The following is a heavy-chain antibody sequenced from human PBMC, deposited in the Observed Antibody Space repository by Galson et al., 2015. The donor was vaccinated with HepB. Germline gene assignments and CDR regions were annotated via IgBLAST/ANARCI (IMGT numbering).Heavy chain of an antibody. D-gene: IGHD2-2*01. CDR3: AKAGCSGAGCYLRYSWIDS. CDR2: ITTSSSYI. J-gene: IGHJ5*01. V-gene: IGHV3-21*06. CDR1: GFTFSAYD. Sequence: SLRLSCAASGFTFSAYDIYWVRQAPGKGLEWVSPITTSSSYIYYADSMRGRFTISRDNAKNSLFLQMDSLRAEDTAVYYCAKAGCSGAGCYLRYSWIDSWGQGTLVTVSS.